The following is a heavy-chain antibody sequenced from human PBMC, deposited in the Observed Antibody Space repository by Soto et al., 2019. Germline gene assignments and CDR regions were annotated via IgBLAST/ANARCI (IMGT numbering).Heavy chain of an antibody. CDR3: ASPKIAFYNWFDP. D-gene: IGHD3-3*02. CDR2: IYYIGST. J-gene: IGHJ5*02. Sequence: PSETLSLTCTVSGGSISSSSYYWGWIRQPPGKGLEWIGSIYYIGSTYYNPSLKSRVTISVDTSKNQFSLKLSSVTAADTAVYYCASPKIAFYNWFDPWGQGTLVTVS. V-gene: IGHV4-39*01. CDR1: GGSISSSSYY.